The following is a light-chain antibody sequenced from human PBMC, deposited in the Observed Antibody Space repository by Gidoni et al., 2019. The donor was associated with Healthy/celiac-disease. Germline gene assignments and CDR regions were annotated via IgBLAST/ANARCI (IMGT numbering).Light chain of an antibody. CDR1: QSISSY. CDR3: QQSYNTPRT. CDR2: AAS. J-gene: IGKJ1*01. Sequence: DIHMTQPPSSLSASVGDRATSTCRACQSISSYLNWYQQKPGKAPKLLIYAASSLQSGVPSRFSGSGSGTDFTRTISSLQPEDFATYYCQQSYNTPRTFGQGTKVEIK. V-gene: IGKV1-39*01.